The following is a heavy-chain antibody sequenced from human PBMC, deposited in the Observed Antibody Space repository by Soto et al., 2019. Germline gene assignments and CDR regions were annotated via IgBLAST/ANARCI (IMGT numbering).Heavy chain of an antibody. CDR2: IHYSGTT. D-gene: IGHD3-9*01. J-gene: IGHJ5*02. Sequence: SETLSLTCTVSGGSISSSYWSWIRQPPGKGLECIGYIHYSGTTNYNPSLKSRITISVDTSKNQFSLKLTSVTAADTAVYYCARGLQYYDILTGPNWFGPWGQGTLVTVSS. CDR1: GGSISSSY. CDR3: ARGLQYYDILTGPNWFGP. V-gene: IGHV4-59*01.